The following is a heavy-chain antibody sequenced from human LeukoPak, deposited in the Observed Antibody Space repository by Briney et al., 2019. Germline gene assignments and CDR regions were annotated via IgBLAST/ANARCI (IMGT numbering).Heavy chain of an antibody. D-gene: IGHD2-2*01. V-gene: IGHV3-30*04. J-gene: IGHJ4*02. CDR2: ISYDGSNK. CDR3: ARGRGYCSSTSCSYYFDY. Sequence: GGSLRLSCAASGFTFSSYAVHWVRQAPGKGLEGVAVISYDGSNKYYADSVKGRFTISRDNSKNTLYLQMNSLRAEDTAVYYCARGRGYCSSTSCSYYFDYWGQGTLVTVSS. CDR1: GFTFSSYA.